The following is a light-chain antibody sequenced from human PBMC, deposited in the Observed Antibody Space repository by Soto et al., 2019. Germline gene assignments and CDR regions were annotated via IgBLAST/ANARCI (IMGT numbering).Light chain of an antibody. J-gene: IGKJ5*01. Sequence: EIVLTQSPGTLSLSPGERATLSCRASQSVSNNYLAWYQQKPGQAPRLLIYGASNRATGIPDRFSGSGSGTDFTLTISRLEPEDFAVYYCRQRSNWPPGITFGQGTRLEIK. V-gene: IGKV3D-20*02. CDR1: QSVSNNY. CDR3: RQRSNWPPGIT. CDR2: GAS.